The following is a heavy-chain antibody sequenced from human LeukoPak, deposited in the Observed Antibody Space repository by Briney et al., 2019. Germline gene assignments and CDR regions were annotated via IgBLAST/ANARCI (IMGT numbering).Heavy chain of an antibody. J-gene: IGHJ4*02. V-gene: IGHV4-39*01. CDR1: GVSISSSNSY. Sequence: SETLSLTCSVSGVSISSSNSYWGWIRQPPGKGLEWIGSIYYTGNTYYNASLKSRVTISIDTSKNQFSLKLTSVTAADTAVYYCAKHYMGSYDNRGLDYWGQGTLVTVSS. CDR3: AKHYMGSYDNRGLDY. D-gene: IGHD3-10*01. CDR2: IYYTGNT.